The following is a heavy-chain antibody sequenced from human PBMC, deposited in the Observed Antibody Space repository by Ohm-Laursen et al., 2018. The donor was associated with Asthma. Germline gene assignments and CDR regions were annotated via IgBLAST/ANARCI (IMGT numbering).Heavy chain of an antibody. CDR2: ISYDASLK. D-gene: IGHD3-3*01. CDR3: ARDVMEWYLPAFDF. J-gene: IGHJ4*02. V-gene: IGHV3-30*09. Sequence: SLRLSCAAPGFSFSAYAMHWVRQAPGKGLDWVAVISYDASLKYYADSVNGRFAISRDDSKNTLYLQMNSLRPDDTAVYYCARDVMEWYLPAFDFWGQGTLVTVSS. CDR1: GFSFSAYA.